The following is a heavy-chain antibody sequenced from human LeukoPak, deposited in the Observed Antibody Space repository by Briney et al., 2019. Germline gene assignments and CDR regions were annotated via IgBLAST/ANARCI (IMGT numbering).Heavy chain of an antibody. CDR3: ARGGGDYGSGSYYPRY. D-gene: IGHD3-10*01. Sequence: GGSLRLSCAASGFTFSSYSMIWVRQAPGRGLEWVSCISSSTTYIFYADSLKGRFTISRDNAKSSLYLQMNSLRAEDTGVYYCARGGGDYGSGSYYPRYWGQGTLVTVSS. CDR1: GFTFSSYS. V-gene: IGHV3-21*01. J-gene: IGHJ4*02. CDR2: ISSSTTYI.